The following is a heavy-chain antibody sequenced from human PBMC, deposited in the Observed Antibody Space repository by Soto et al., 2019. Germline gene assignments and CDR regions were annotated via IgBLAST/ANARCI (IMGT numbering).Heavy chain of an antibody. CDR1: GGSCSGYY. Sequence: SETLSLTCAVYGGSCSGYYWSWIRQPPGKGLEWIGEINHSGSTNYNPSLKSRVTISVDTSKNQFSLKLSSVTAADTAVYYCARKHMVLDAFDIWGQGTMVTVSS. V-gene: IGHV4-34*01. J-gene: IGHJ3*02. D-gene: IGHD3-10*01. CDR3: ARKHMVLDAFDI. CDR2: INHSGST.